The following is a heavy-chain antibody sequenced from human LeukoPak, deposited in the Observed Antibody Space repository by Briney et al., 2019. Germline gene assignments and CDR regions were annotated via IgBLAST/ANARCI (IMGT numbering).Heavy chain of an antibody. CDR3: ARGKQWLVPFDY. J-gene: IGHJ4*02. D-gene: IGHD6-19*01. V-gene: IGHV3-48*04. CDR2: ISSSGSTI. Sequence: GGSLRLSCAASGFTFSSYSMNWVRQAPGKGLEWVSYISSSGSTIYYADSVKGRFTISRDNAKNSLYLQMSSLRAEDTAVYYCARGKQWLVPFDYWGQGTPVTVSS. CDR1: GFTFSSYS.